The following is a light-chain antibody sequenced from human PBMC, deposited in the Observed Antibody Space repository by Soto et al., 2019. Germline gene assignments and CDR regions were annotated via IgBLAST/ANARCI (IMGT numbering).Light chain of an antibody. J-gene: IGLJ2*01. Sequence: QSVLTQPHSVSGAPGQRVTISCTGSSSNIGAGYDVQWYQQLPGTAPTPLISGTSTRPSGVPDRCSCSKSGTSASLAITWLQAEDCADYYCKTYDSSLSGYVVFGGWTKVTVL. CDR2: GTS. CDR3: KTYDSSLSGYVV. CDR1: SSNIGAGYD. V-gene: IGLV1-40*01.